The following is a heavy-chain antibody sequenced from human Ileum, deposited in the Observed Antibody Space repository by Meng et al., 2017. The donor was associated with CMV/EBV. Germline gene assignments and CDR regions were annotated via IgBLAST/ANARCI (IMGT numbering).Heavy chain of an antibody. CDR1: GFTFTDYF. CDR3: AKDHYDSSGYQDFDY. D-gene: IGHD3-22*01. J-gene: IGHJ4*02. Sequence: GGSLRLSCAASGFTFTDYFMSWLRQAPGKGLEWLSYMSSSGITIYYADSVKGRFTISRDNAKNSLYLQMNSLTAEDTAVYYCAKDHYDSSGYQDFDYWGQGTLVTVSS. CDR2: MSSSGITI. V-gene: IGHV3-11*04.